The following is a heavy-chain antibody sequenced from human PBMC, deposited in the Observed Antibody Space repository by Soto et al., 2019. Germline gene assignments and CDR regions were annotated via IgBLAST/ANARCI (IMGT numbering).Heavy chain of an antibody. Sequence: SETLSLTCAVSGGSISSGGYSWSWIRQPPGKGLEWIGYIYHSGSTYYNPSLKSRVTISVDRSKNQFSLELRSLRSDDTAVFFCARDSGNLGVWDYFFDYWGQGTLVTVSS. CDR1: GGSISSGGYS. CDR3: ARDSGNLGVWDYFFDY. D-gene: IGHD1-26*01. CDR2: IYHSGST. V-gene: IGHV4-30-2*01. J-gene: IGHJ4*02.